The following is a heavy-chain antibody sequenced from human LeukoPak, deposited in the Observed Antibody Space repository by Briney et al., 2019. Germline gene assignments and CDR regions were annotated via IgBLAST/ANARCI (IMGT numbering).Heavy chain of an antibody. CDR3: ARPGTRRPYVWGSPPSY. Sequence: PSETLSLTCAVYGGSFSGYYWSWIRQPPGKGLEWIGEINHSGSTNYNPSLKSRVTISVDTSKNQFSLKLSSVTAADTAVYYCARPGTRRPYVWGSPPSYWGRETLVTVSS. CDR1: GGSFSGYY. J-gene: IGHJ4*02. D-gene: IGHD3-16*01. CDR2: INHSGST. V-gene: IGHV4-34*01.